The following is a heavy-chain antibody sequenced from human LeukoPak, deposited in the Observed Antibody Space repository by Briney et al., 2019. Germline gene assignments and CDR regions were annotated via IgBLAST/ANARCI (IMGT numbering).Heavy chain of an antibody. CDR1: GGFISTYY. D-gene: IGHD3-22*01. CDR3: ARVYYYDSSGPLDY. Sequence: SETLSLTCSVSGGFISTYYWSWIRQPPGKGLEWIGYVYYSGSTNYNPSLMGRVTMSVDTSKKQFSLKLNSMTAADTAVYYCARVYYYDSSGPLDYWGQGTLVTVSS. J-gene: IGHJ4*02. CDR2: VYYSGST. V-gene: IGHV4-59*01.